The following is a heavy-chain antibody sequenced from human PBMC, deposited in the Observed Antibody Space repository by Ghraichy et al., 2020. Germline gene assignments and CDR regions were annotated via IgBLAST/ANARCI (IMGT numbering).Heavy chain of an antibody. CDR2: ISSSSSTI. Sequence: GGSLRLSCAASGFTFSSYSMNWVRQAPGKGLEWVSYISSSSSTIYYADSVKGRFTISRDNAKNSLYLQMNSLRAEDTAVYYCARSPRSGSYDWGQGTLVTVPS. J-gene: IGHJ4*02. V-gene: IGHV3-48*01. D-gene: IGHD1-26*01. CDR3: ARSPRSGSYD. CDR1: GFTFSSYS.